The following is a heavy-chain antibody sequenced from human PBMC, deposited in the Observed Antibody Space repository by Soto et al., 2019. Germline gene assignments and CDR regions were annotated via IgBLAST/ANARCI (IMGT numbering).Heavy chain of an antibody. CDR2: IIPIFGTA. CDR3: AGVSDYYDSGGYSPLDY. CDR1: GGTFSINA. D-gene: IGHD3-22*01. V-gene: IGHV1-69*13. Sequence: GASVKLTCTDSGGTFSINAISWVRQAPGQGLEWMGGIIPIFGTANYAQKFQGRVTITADESTSTAYMELSSLRSEDTAVFYCAGVSDYYDSGGYSPLDYGGQGPLVPVPS. J-gene: IGHJ4*02.